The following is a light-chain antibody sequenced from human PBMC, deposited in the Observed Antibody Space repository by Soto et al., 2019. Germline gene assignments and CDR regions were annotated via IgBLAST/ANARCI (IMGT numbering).Light chain of an antibody. V-gene: IGKV1-39*01. Sequence: DIQMTQSPSSLSASVGDRVTITCRASQSIDMYLNWYQQKPGKGPNLLIYAASNLRTGVPSRFIGSGSGTDITLTISSLLPEDFAAYCCQQSYSTPALTFVGGTKVEIK. CDR2: AAS. CDR3: QQSYSTPALT. CDR1: QSIDMY. J-gene: IGKJ4*01.